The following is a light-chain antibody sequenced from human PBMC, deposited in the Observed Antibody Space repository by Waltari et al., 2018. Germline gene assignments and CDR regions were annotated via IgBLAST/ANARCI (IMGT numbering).Light chain of an antibody. CDR3: SSYAGSSKGV. CDR2: AVS. Sequence: QSALTQPASVSGSPGQSITISCTGTSSDVGTYKSVPWYQQRPGNAPKPMIYAVSKRPSGVSDRFSGSKSGDMASLTISGLQPEDEAEYFCSSYAGSSKGVFGGGTKVTVL. V-gene: IGLV2-23*02. CDR1: SSDVGTYKS. J-gene: IGLJ2*01.